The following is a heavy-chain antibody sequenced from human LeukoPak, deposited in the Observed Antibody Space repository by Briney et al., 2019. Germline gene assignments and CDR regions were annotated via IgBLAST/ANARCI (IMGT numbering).Heavy chain of an antibody. CDR1: GFTFSTYG. V-gene: IGHV3-30*18. J-gene: IGHJ3*02. CDR2: ISYDGSTK. CDR3: AKVGYGDYGPAFDI. D-gene: IGHD4-17*01. Sequence: GGSLRLSCTASGFTFSTYGMHWVRQAPGKGLEWVTLISYDGSTKYYSDSVKGRFTLSRDNSKNTLYLQMNSLRAEDTAVYYCAKVGYGDYGPAFDIWGQGTMVTVSS.